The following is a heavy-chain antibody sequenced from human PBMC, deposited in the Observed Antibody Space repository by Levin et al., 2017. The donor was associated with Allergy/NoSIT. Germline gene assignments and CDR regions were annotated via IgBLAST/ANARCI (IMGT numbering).Heavy chain of an antibody. CDR1: GYTFTSYG. CDR3: ARDLWQYYYDSSGYLVY. V-gene: IGHV1-18*01. J-gene: IGHJ4*02. D-gene: IGHD3-22*01. Sequence: ASVKVSCKASGYTFTSYGISWVRQAPGQGLEWMGWISAYNGNTNYAQKLQGRVTMTTDTSTSTAYMELRSLRSDDTAVYYCARDLWQYYYDSSGYLVYWGQGTLVTVSS. CDR2: ISAYNGNT.